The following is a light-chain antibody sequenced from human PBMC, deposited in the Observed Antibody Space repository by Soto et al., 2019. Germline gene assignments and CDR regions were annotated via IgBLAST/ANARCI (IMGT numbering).Light chain of an antibody. CDR1: QGISSY. CDR2: AAA. CDR3: QQLHGYPIT. J-gene: IGKJ5*01. Sequence: IQLTQSPSSLSASVGDRVTIACLASQGISSYLAWYQQKPGKATKLLIYAAANFQSGVPSRFSGSGSGTHFTLTISSLQPEDFATYDCQQLHGYPITFGQGTRLEI. V-gene: IGKV1-9*01.